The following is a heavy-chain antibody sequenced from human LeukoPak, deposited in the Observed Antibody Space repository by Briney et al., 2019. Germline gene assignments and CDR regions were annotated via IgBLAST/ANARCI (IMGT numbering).Heavy chain of an antibody. CDR2: YYYSGNT. D-gene: IGHD6-13*01. CDR1: GVSISNYY. J-gene: IGHJ4*02. V-gene: IGHV4-59*08. Sequence: SETLSLTCTVSGVSISNYYWSWIRQPPGKGLEWIGFYYYSGNTDYNPSLKSRVTISVDTSKNQFSLKLSSVTAADTAVYYCARVLQLALDYWGQGTLVTVSS. CDR3: ARVLQLALDY.